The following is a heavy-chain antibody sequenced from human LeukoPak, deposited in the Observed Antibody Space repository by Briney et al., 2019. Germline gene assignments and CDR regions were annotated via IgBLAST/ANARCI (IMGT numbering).Heavy chain of an antibody. CDR3: ARLDGYNFPSFDY. D-gene: IGHD5-24*01. V-gene: IGHV3-11*04. J-gene: IGHJ4*02. Sequence: GGSLRLSCAASGFTFSDYYMSWIRQAPGKGLEWISYISGGGSTIYYADSVKGRFTISRDNAKNSLYLQMNSLRAEDTAVYYCARLDGYNFPSFDYWGQGTLVTVSS. CDR2: ISGGGSTI. CDR1: GFTFSDYY.